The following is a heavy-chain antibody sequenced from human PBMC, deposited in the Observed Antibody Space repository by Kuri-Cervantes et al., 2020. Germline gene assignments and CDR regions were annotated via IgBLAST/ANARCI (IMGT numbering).Heavy chain of an antibody. V-gene: IGHV1-69*05. J-gene: IGHJ4*02. D-gene: IGHD1-26*01. Sequence: SVKVSCKTSGYKFSAYYVHWVRQAPGQGPEWLGGIIPIFGKPTYAQKLQGRVTITTDKSTSTSYMELSSLRSEDTTLYYCVGGQWLVGGWGQGTLVTVSS. CDR1: GYKFSAYY. CDR2: IIPIFGKP. CDR3: VGGQWLVGG.